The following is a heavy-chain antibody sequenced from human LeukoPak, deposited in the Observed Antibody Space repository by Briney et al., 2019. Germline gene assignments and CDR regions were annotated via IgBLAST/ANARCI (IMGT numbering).Heavy chain of an antibody. Sequence: ASVKVSCKASGYTFTNYDINWVRQAPGQGPEWMGWISAYSTYNGNTNYAQKFQGRVTMTTDTSTSTAYMELRSLRSDDTAVYYCTRDLGQWLLQGIFFDYWGQGTLVTVSS. CDR1: GYTFTNYD. CDR2: ISAYSTYNGNT. J-gene: IGHJ4*02. D-gene: IGHD5-12*01. V-gene: IGHV1-18*01. CDR3: TRDLGQWLLQGIFFDY.